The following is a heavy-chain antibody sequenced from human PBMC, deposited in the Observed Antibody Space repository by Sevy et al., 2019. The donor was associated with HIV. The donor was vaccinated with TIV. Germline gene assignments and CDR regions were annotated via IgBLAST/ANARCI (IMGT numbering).Heavy chain of an antibody. Sequence: ASVKVSCKASGYYFTGYYVHWVRQAPGQGLEWMGWINPNGGGTNIGQKFHGRVTMSRDTSITTVYMELTRLRSNDTGVYFCARSVYGSGTYLNDYWGQGTLVTVSS. CDR1: GYYFTGYY. J-gene: IGHJ4*02. V-gene: IGHV1-2*02. D-gene: IGHD3-10*01. CDR3: ARSVYGSGTYLNDY. CDR2: INPNGGGT.